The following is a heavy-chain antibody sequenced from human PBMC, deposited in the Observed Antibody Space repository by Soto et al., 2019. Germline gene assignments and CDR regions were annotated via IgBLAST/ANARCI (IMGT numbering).Heavy chain of an antibody. CDR2: IYYSGST. V-gene: IGHV4-39*01. J-gene: IGHJ5*02. Sequence: SETLSLTCTVSGGSISSSSYYWGWIRQPPGKGLEWIGSIYYSGSTYYNPSLKSRVTISVDTSKNQFSPKLSSVTAADTAVYYCARQPRIAAAGTRFDPWGQGTLVTVSS. CDR1: GGSISSSSYY. CDR3: ARQPRIAAAGTRFDP. D-gene: IGHD6-13*01.